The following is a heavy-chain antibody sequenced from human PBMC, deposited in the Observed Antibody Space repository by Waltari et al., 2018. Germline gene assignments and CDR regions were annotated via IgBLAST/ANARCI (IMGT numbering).Heavy chain of an antibody. CDR2: IIPVHGTT. CDR3: ARGWLEVGPFDY. Sequence: QVQLVQSGAEVKKPGSSVKVSCKASVATFSSYVITWVRQAPGQGLEWMGGIIPVHGTTNYAQKFQGRVTISTDVSTTTAYIDLSRLRSDDTAVYYCARGWLEVGPFDYWGQGTLVTVSS. V-gene: IGHV1-69*05. CDR1: VATFSSYV. D-gene: IGHD2-2*01. J-gene: IGHJ4*02.